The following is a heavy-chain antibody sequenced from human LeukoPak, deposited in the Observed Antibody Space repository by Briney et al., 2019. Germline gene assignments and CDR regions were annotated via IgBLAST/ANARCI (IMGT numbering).Heavy chain of an antibody. Sequence: SETLSLTCTVSGGSISRYYWSWIRQPPGKGLEWIGYIYYSGSTNYNPSLKSRVTISVDTSKNQFSLKVSSVTAAVTAVYYCARGPVGGTTYNDGDAFDIWGQGTMVTVSS. D-gene: IGHD1-7*01. CDR3: ARGPVGGTTYNDGDAFDI. V-gene: IGHV4-59*01. CDR2: IYYSGST. CDR1: GGSISRYY. J-gene: IGHJ3*02.